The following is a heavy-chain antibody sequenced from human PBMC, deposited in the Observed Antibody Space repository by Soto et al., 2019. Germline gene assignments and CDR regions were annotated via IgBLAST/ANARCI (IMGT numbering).Heavy chain of an antibody. Sequence: GASAKVSCKASGGTFSSYTISWVRQAPGQGLEWMGRIIPILGIANYAQKFQGRVTITADKSTSTAYMELSSLGSEDTAVYYCARDRDTMVRGVIPWFDPWGQGTLVTVSS. V-gene: IGHV1-69*04. CDR2: IIPILGIA. D-gene: IGHD3-10*01. CDR3: ARDRDTMVRGVIPWFDP. CDR1: GGTFSSYT. J-gene: IGHJ5*02.